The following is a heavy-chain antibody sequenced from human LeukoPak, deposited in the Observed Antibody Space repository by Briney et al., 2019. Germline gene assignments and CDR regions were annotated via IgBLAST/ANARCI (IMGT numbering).Heavy chain of an antibody. J-gene: IGHJ4*02. D-gene: IGHD3-3*01. CDR3: ASGPGYYDFWSGYYTRAGLAY. CDR2: IYYSGST. Sequence: SETLSLTCTVSGGSISSGGYYWSWIRQHPGKGLEWIGYIYYSGSTYYNPSLKSRVTISVDTSKNQFSLKLSSVTAADTAVYYCASGPGYYDFWSGYYTRAGLAYWGQGTLVTVSS. V-gene: IGHV4-31*03. CDR1: GGSISSGGYY.